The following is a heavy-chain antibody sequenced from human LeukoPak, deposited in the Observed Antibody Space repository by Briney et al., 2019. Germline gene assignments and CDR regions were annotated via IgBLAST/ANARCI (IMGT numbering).Heavy chain of an antibody. CDR3: AKDYAAGRPYYFDS. Sequence: PGGSLRLSCSASGFTFSRFEMTWVRQVPGKGLEWISYISSSAGTIHYADSVKGRFIISRDNSKNTLYLQMNSLRAGDTAVYYCAKDYAAGRPYYFDSWGQGTLVTVSS. CDR2: ISSSAGTI. V-gene: IGHV3-48*03. J-gene: IGHJ4*02. CDR1: GFTFSRFE. D-gene: IGHD6-13*01.